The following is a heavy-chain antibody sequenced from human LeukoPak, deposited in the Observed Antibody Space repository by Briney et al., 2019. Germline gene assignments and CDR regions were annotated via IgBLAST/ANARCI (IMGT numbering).Heavy chain of an antibody. Sequence: GGSLRLSCAASGFTFSSYAMSWVRQAPGKGLEWVSAISGSGGSTYYADSVKGRFTISRDNSKNTLYLQMNSLRAEDTAVYYCAKSAAVTFGGVIVIRYYFDYWGQGTLVTVSS. CDR2: ISGSGGST. CDR3: AKSAAVTFGGVIVIRYYFDY. V-gene: IGHV3-23*01. D-gene: IGHD3-16*02. J-gene: IGHJ4*02. CDR1: GFTFSSYA.